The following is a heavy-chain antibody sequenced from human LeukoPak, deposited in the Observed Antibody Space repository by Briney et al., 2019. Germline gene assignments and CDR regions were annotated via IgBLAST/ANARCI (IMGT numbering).Heavy chain of an antibody. V-gene: IGHV3-13*01. J-gene: IGHJ2*01. CDR1: GFPFNVYD. CDR2: FGSAGDT. CDR3: VRGALPGDNWYFDL. Sequence: GGSLRLSCETSGFPFNVYDMHWVRQAPGKGLEWVSAFGSAGDTYYPGAVRGRFTISRDYAKNSLYLQMNSLRTGDTAVYFCVRGALPGDNWYFDLWGRGTLVTVAS.